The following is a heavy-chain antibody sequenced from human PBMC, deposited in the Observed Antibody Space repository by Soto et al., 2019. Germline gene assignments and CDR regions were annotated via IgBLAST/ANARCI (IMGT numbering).Heavy chain of an antibody. Sequence: QVQLQESGPGLVKPSQTLSLTCTVSGGSISSGGYFWNWIRQHPGKGLEWIGYIYYSGSTYYNPSLKSRVTMTLVTSKNQSSLKLNSVTAADTAVYYCAREPSIWGQGTLVTVSS. J-gene: IGHJ4*02. V-gene: IGHV4-31*03. CDR1: GGSISSGGYF. CDR2: IYYSGST. CDR3: AREPSI.